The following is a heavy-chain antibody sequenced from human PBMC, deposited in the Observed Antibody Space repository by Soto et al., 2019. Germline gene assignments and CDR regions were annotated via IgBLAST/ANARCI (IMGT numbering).Heavy chain of an antibody. CDR3: ARKGPPRDAFDI. J-gene: IGHJ3*02. V-gene: IGHV3-23*01. Sequence: EVQLLESGGGSVQPGGSLRLSCAASGFTFSSYAMSWVRQTPGKGLEWVSGVLGGGGSTFYADSVKGRFTISRDNSKNTLYVQMNSLRAEDTAIYYCARKGPPRDAFDIWGQGTMVTVSS. CDR1: GFTFSSYA. CDR2: VLGGGGST.